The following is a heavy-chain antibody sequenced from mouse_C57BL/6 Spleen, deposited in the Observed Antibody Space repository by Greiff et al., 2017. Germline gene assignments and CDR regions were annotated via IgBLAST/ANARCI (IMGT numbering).Heavy chain of an antibody. D-gene: IGHD1-1*01. J-gene: IGHJ4*01. CDR3: AGILLQAMDY. Sequence: QVQLQQSGPGLVQPSQCLSITCTVSGFSLTSYGVHWVRQSPGQGLEWVGVIWRGGSTDYNAAFIARLSISKDNSKSQVFFKMNRLQADDTAIYYCAGILLQAMDYWGQGTSVTVSS. CDR2: IWRGGST. CDR1: GFSLTSYG. V-gene: IGHV2-2*01.